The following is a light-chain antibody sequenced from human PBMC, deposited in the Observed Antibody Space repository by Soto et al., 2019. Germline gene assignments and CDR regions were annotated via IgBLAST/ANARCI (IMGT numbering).Light chain of an antibody. Sequence: DLQMTQSPPSLSASVGARVTITCRASQTISSWLAWYQQKQGKAPKLLIYKASTLKSGVPSRFSGIGSGTELTLTISSLQPDDVETYYGQHYNSYSEAFGQGTKVDIK. J-gene: IGKJ1*01. CDR2: KAS. V-gene: IGKV1-5*03. CDR3: QHYNSYSEA. CDR1: QTISSW.